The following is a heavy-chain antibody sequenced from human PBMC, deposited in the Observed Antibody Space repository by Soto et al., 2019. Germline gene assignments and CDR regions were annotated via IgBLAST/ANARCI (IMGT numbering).Heavy chain of an antibody. V-gene: IGHV1-8*01. Sequence: ASVKVSCKASGYTFTSYDINWVRQATGQGLEWMGWMNPNSGNTGYAQKFQGRVTMTRNTSISTAYMELSSLISEDTAVYYCARDTSSEYYYYYYGMDVSGQGTTVTVSS. J-gene: IGHJ6*02. CDR2: MNPNSGNT. D-gene: IGHD5-18*01. CDR1: GYTFTSYD. CDR3: ARDTSSEYYYYYYGMDV.